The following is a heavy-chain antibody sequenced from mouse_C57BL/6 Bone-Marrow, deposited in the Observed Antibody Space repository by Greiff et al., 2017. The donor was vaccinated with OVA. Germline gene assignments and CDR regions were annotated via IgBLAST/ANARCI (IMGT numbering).Heavy chain of an antibody. D-gene: IGHD2-3*01. J-gene: IGHJ4*01. V-gene: IGHV5-12*01. CDR2: ISNGGGST. CDR1: GFTFSDYY. Sequence: EVQLVESGGGLVQPGGSLKLSCAASGFTFSDYYMYWVRQTPEKRLEWVAYISNGGGSTNYPDTVKGRFTISRDNAKNTLYLQMSRLKSEDTAMYYCARPVYDGYPYYYAMDYWGQGTSVTVSS. CDR3: ARPVYDGYPYYYAMDY.